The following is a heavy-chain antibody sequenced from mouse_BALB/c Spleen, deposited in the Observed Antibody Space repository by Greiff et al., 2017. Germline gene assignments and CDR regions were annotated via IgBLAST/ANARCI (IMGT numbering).Heavy chain of an antibody. CDR1: GFTFSDYY. V-gene: IGHV5-4*02. J-gene: IGHJ4*01. CDR2: ISDGGSYT. Sequence: EVMLVESGGGLVKPGGSLKLSCAASGFTFSDYYMYWVRQTPEKRLEWVATISDGGSYTYYPDSVKGRFTISRDNAKNNLYLQMSSLKSEDTAMYYCARGYGNYDYAMDYWGQGTSVTVSS. CDR3: ARGYGNYDYAMDY. D-gene: IGHD2-1*01.